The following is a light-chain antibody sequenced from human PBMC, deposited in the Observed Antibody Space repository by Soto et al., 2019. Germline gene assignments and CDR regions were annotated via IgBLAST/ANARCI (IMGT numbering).Light chain of an antibody. CDR3: QQSYSTPPWT. CDR1: QSISSY. Sequence: DIQMTQSPSSLSASVGDRVTITCRASQSISSYLNWYQQKPGKAPKLLIYAASSLQSGVPSRFSGSESVTDFTLTISSLQPEDFATYYCQQSYSTPPWTFGQGTKVEIK. CDR2: AAS. J-gene: IGKJ1*01. V-gene: IGKV1-39*01.